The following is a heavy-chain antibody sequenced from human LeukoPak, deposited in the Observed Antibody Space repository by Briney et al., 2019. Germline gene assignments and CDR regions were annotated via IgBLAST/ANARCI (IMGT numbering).Heavy chain of an antibody. CDR3: ARYLWFGEQEWFDP. V-gene: IGHV3-23*01. CDR2: ISGSGGST. J-gene: IGHJ5*02. Sequence: GGTLRLSCAASGFTFSSYGMSWVRQAPGKGLEWVSAISGSGGSTYYADSVKGRFTISRDNSKNTLYLQMNSLRAEDTAVYYCARYLWFGEQEWFDPWGQGTLVTVSS. D-gene: IGHD3-10*01. CDR1: GFTFSSYG.